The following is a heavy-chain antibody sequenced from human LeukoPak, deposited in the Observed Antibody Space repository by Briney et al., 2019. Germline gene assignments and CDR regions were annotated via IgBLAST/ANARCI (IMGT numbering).Heavy chain of an antibody. CDR1: GGSISSYY. J-gene: IGHJ3*02. V-gene: IGHV4-59*08. CDR2: IYYSGST. Sequence: SETLSLTCTVSGGSISSYYWSWIRQPPGKGLEWIGYIYYSGSTNYSPSLKSRVTISVDTSKNQFSLKLSSVTAADTAVYYCARVSGSRDNAFDIWGQGTMVTVSS. CDR3: ARVSGSRDNAFDI. D-gene: IGHD1-26*01.